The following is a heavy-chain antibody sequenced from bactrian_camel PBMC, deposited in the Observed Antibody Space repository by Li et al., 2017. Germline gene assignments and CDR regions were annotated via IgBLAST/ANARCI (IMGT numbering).Heavy chain of an antibody. J-gene: IGHJ4*01. CDR2: IRIGLTPGGSHM. D-gene: IGHD7*01. CDR1: GNTNRDYC. Sequence: DVQLVESGGDSVQPGGSLRLSCVPSGNTNRDYCLGWFRQAPGKERERLTTIRIGLTPGGSHMTYADSVKGRFTISQDKGKNTVYLLMNSLKPDDSGTYYCAYESGTTPDLCRRRGPGGYFGQGTQVTVS. V-gene: IGHV3S42*01.